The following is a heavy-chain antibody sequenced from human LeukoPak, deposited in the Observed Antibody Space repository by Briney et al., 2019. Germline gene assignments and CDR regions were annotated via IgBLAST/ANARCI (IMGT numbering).Heavy chain of an antibody. CDR2: IYTSGST. V-gene: IGHV4-61*02. CDR3: ARDGYYYDSSGYQNYFDY. CDR1: GGSISSGSYY. J-gene: IGHJ4*02. D-gene: IGHD3-22*01. Sequence: SQTLSLTYTVSGGSISSGSYYWSWIRQPAGKGLEWIGRIYTSGSTNYNPSLKSRVTISVDTSKNQFSLKLSSVTAADTAVYYCARDGYYYDSSGYQNYFDYWGQGTLVTVSS.